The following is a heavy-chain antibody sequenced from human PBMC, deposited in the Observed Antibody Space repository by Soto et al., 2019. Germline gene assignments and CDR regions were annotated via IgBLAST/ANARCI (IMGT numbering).Heavy chain of an antibody. Sequence: QLQLQESGPGLVKPSETLSLTCTVSGGSISSSSYYWGWIRQPPGKGLEWIGSIYYSGSTYYNPSLKSRVTISVDTSKNQFSLKLSSVTAADTAVYYCARQGVARVVMLLYWGQGTLVTVSS. D-gene: IGHD3-3*01. V-gene: IGHV4-39*01. CDR3: ARQGVARVVMLLY. J-gene: IGHJ4*02. CDR2: IYYSGST. CDR1: GGSISSSSYY.